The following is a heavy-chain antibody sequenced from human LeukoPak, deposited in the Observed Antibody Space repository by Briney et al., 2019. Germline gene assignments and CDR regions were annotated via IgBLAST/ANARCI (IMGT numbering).Heavy chain of an antibody. D-gene: IGHD6-19*01. CDR2: ISAYNGNT. Sequence: ASVKVSCKASGYTLTSYGISWVRQAPGQGLEWMGWISAYNGNTNYAQKLQGRVTMTTDTSTSTAYMELSSLRSEDTAVYYCARVYIAVADYYYYYGMDVWGQGTTVTVSS. CDR1: GYTLTSYG. V-gene: IGHV1-18*01. CDR3: ARVYIAVADYYYYYGMDV. J-gene: IGHJ6*02.